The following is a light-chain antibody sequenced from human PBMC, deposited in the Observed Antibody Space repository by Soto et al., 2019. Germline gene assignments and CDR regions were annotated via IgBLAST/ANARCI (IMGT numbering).Light chain of an antibody. J-gene: IGLJ3*02. CDR2: EVS. V-gene: IGLV2-14*01. Sequence: QSALTQPASVSGSPGQSITISCTGTSSDVGGYNYVSWYQQHPGKAPKLMIYEVSNRPSGVSNRFSGSKSGKTASLTISGLQAEDEADYYCSSYTRSNTHWVFGGGTKVTVL. CDR3: SSYTRSNTHWV. CDR1: SSDVGGYNY.